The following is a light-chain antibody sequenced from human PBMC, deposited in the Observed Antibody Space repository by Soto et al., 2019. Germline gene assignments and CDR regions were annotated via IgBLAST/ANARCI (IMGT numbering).Light chain of an antibody. CDR3: SSYTSSNTL. V-gene: IGLV2-14*01. J-gene: IGLJ2*01. CDR1: SSDVGGYNY. Sequence: QSALTQPASVSGSPGQSITISCTGTSSDVGGYNYVSWYQRHPGKAPKLIIYDVTYRPSGVSNRFSGSKSGNTASLIISGLQAEHEADYYCSSYTSSNTLFGGGTKLTVL. CDR2: DVT.